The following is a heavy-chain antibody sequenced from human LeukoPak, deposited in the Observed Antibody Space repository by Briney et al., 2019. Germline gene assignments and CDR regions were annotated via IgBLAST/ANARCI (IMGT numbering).Heavy chain of an antibody. CDR3: ATDVTGAAPYDF. Sequence: AASVKVSCKTSGYTFTSYGISWVRQAPGQGLEWMGWISAYDGNTDYVQKFQGRVTMTEDTSTDTAYMELSGLTSDDAAVYYCATDVTGAAPYDFWGQGTLVTVS. CDR1: GYTFTSYG. CDR2: ISAYDGNT. V-gene: IGHV1-18*01. J-gene: IGHJ4*02. D-gene: IGHD2-21*02.